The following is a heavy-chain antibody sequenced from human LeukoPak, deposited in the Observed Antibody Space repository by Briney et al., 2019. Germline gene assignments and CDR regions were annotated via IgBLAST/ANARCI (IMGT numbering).Heavy chain of an antibody. CDR1: GFTFSSRA. V-gene: IGHV3-23*01. J-gene: IGHJ4*02. D-gene: IGHD6-6*01. CDR2: ISATGGST. CDR3: ARAARGYFFDY. Sequence: GGSLRLSCAAFGFTFSSRAMSWVRQAPGKGLEWVSGISATGGSTYYTDSVKGRFTISRDNSKNTLYLQMNSLRAEDTAVYYCARAARGYFFDYWGQGTLVTVSS.